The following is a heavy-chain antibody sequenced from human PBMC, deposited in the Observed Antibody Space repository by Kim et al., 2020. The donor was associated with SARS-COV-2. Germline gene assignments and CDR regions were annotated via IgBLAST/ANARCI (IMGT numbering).Heavy chain of an antibody. V-gene: IGHV3-21*01. Sequence: GGSLRLSCAASGFTFSSYSMNWVRQAPGKGLEWVSSISSSSSYIYYADSVKGRFTLSRDNAKNSLYLQMNSLRAEDTAVYYCARGGGYLGYCSGCSCYSAYSYYYYYMDLWGEGTTVTFSS. D-gene: IGHD2-15*01. CDR2: ISSSSSYI. CDR1: GFTFSSYS. CDR3: ARGGGYLGYCSGCSCYSAYSYYYYYMDL. J-gene: IGHJ6*03.